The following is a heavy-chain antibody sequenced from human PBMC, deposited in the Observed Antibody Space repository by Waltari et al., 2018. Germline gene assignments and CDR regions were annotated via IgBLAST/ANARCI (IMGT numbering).Heavy chain of an antibody. CDR3: ASSGYSSGWYPY. J-gene: IGHJ4*02. CDR1: GYSISSGYF. CDR2: IHRSGDT. D-gene: IGHD6-19*01. Sequence: QVQLQESGPGLVKPSETLSLSCTVSGYSISSGYFWDWVRQPPGKGLEWIASIHRSGDTYYSPSLKSRFTISVDTSRNQFSLKLSSVTAADTAVYYCASSGYSSGWYPYWGQGTLVTVSS. V-gene: IGHV4-38-2*02.